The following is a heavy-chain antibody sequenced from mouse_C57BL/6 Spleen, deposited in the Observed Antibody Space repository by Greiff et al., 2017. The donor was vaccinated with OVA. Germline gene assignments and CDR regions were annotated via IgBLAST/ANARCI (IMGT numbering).Heavy chain of an antibody. CDR1: GFTFSSYA. Sequence: EVKVVESGEGLVKPGGSLKLSCAASGFTFSSYAMSWVRQTPEKRLEWVAYISSGGDYIYYADTVKGRFTISRDNARNTLYLQMSSLKSEDTAMYYCTSGKPSFDYWGQGTTLTVSS. CDR2: ISSGGDYI. D-gene: IGHD2-1*01. CDR3: TSGKPSFDY. J-gene: IGHJ2*01. V-gene: IGHV5-9-1*02.